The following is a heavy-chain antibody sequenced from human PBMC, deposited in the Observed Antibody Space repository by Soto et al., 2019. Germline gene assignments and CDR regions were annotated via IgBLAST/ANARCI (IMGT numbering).Heavy chain of an antibody. CDR3: ARVNPPYP. V-gene: IGHV3-53*01. Sequence: GGSLRLSCAASGFTVSSNCMGWVRQAPGKGLQWASIIYSDGNTYYADSVKGRFTISRDVSKNTLYLQMNSLRADGTAVYYCARVNPPYPWGQGTLVTVSS. CDR2: IYSDGNT. CDR1: GFTVSSNC. J-gene: IGHJ5*02.